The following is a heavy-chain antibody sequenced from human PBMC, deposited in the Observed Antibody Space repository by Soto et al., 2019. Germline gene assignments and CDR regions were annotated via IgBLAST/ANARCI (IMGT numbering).Heavy chain of an antibody. CDR2: IYYSGST. Sequence: SETLSLTCTVSGGSISSYYWSWIGQRPGKGLEWIGYIYYSGSTNYNPSLKSRVTISVDTSKNQFSLKLSSVTAADTAVYYCARGHYYDFWSGPLGYYYYMDVWGKGTTVTVSS. CDR1: GGSISSYY. J-gene: IGHJ6*03. CDR3: ARGHYYDFWSGPLGYYYYMDV. V-gene: IGHV4-59*12. D-gene: IGHD3-3*01.